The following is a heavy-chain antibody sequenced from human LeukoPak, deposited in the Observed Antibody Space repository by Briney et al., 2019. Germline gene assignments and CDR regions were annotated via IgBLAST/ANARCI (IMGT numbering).Heavy chain of an antibody. D-gene: IGHD1-26*01. CDR1: GFTVSSNH. J-gene: IGHJ3*02. CDR2: TYSGGTT. CDR3: ARDSPIVGSARSFDI. Sequence: GGSLRLSCAASGFTVSSNHMTWVRQAPGKGLEWVSVTYSGGTTYYADSVKGRFTISRDNSKNTLYLQMNSLRAEDTAVYYCARDSPIVGSARSFDIWGQGTMVTVSS. V-gene: IGHV3-53*01.